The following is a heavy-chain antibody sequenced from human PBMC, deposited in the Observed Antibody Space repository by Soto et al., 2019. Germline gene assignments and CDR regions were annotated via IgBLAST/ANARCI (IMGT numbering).Heavy chain of an antibody. CDR2: ISYDGSNQ. J-gene: IGHJ3*02. CDR1: GFTFSRYD. CDR3: VRDFDNRRGGDAFDI. V-gene: IGHV3-30*03. Sequence: QVQLVESGGGAVPPGRSLRLSCAASGFTFSRYDIHWVRQAPGKGLEWVALISYDGSNQYFGDSVKGRFTISRDNSQDTVSLRMNSLRVEDTAVYYCVRDFDNRRGGDAFDIWGRGTMVTVSS. D-gene: IGHD3-9*01.